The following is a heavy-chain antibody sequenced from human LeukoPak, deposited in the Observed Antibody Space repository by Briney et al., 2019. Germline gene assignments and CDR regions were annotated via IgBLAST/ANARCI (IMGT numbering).Heavy chain of an antibody. Sequence: GGSLRLSCAASGITFSSYGMHWVRQAPGKGLEWVAFIRYDGRKEYTSDSVKGRFIVSRDNSKNNLYLQMNRLRVEDTAVYYCARDLYSSGYPYWYFDLWGRGTLVTVSS. CDR2: IRYDGRKE. J-gene: IGHJ2*01. CDR3: ARDLYSSGYPYWYFDL. D-gene: IGHD3-22*01. CDR1: GITFSSYG. V-gene: IGHV3-30*02.